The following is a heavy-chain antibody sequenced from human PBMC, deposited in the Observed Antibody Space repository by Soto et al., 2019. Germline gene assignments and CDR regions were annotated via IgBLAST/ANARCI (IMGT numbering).Heavy chain of an antibody. Sequence: PGGSLRLSCAASGFRFSLFWISWVRQTPGKGLEWVANINEDGSEKFFADSVKGRFTISRDNAKNSLSLQMNSLTADDTAVYYCARTGWPQSSYYFDYWGQGTLVTVS. J-gene: IGHJ4*02. CDR3: ARTGWPQSSYYFDY. CDR1: GFRFSLFW. D-gene: IGHD3-16*01. CDR2: INEDGSEK. V-gene: IGHV3-7*03.